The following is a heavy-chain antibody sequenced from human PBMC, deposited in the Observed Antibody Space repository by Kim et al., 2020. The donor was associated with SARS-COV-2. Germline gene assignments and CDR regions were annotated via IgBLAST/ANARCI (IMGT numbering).Heavy chain of an antibody. CDR1: GFTFSSYA. D-gene: IGHD3-10*01. J-gene: IGHJ6*01. Sequence: GGSLRLSCAASGFTFSSYAMHWVRHAPGKGLEWVAVISYDGSHKNYADSVEGRFTLSRDNSKNTLYLQMNSLGVEDTAVYYCARDSLNVLIYFGELPNYSGVDVWGQGTTVTVSS. CDR3: ARDSLNVLIYFGELPNYSGVDV. CDR2: ISYDGSHK. V-gene: IGHV3-30*04.